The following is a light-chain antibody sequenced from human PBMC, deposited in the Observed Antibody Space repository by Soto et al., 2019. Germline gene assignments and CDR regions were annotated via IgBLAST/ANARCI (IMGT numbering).Light chain of an antibody. CDR1: QSVTSSH. CDR3: QQYGSSYPWT. V-gene: IGKV3-20*01. J-gene: IGKJ1*01. Sequence: EIVLTQTPGTLSLSPGERATLSCRASQSVTSSHLAWYQQKPGQAPRLLIYGASSRATGIPVRFSGSGSGTEFTLTISSLQSEDFAVYYCQQYGSSYPWTFGQGTKVDIK. CDR2: GAS.